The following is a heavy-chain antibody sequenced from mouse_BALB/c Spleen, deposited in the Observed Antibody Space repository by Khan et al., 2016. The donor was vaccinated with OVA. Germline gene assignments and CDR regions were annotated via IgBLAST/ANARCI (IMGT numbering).Heavy chain of an antibody. CDR2: INPKNGVT. J-gene: IGHJ4*01. CDR3: ARDAGRY. CDR1: GYTFTENT. D-gene: IGHD3-3*01. Sequence: VRLQQFGPELVKPGASVKISCKTSGYTFTENTLHWVKQSHGKSLEWIGVINPKNGVTSYNQKFKGKVTLTVDKSSSTAYMEFRSLTSEDSAVYYCARDAGRYWSQGTSVTVSS. V-gene: IGHV1-18*01.